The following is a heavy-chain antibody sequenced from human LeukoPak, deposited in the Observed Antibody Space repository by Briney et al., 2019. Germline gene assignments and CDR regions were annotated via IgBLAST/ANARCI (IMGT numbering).Heavy chain of an antibody. D-gene: IGHD4-11*01. CDR3: ARSADYSNQHNDY. J-gene: IGHJ4*02. V-gene: IGHV1-2*02. Sequence: ASVKVSCKASGYTLTRYGITWVRQAPGQGLEWMGWINPNSGGANYAQKFQGRVTMTRDTSISTGYMELSSLRSDDTAVYYCARSADYSNQHNDYWGQGTLVTVSS. CDR1: GYTLTRYG. CDR2: INPNSGGA.